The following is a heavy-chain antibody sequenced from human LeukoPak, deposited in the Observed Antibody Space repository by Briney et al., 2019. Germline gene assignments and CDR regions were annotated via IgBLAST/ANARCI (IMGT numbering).Heavy chain of an antibody. D-gene: IGHD1-26*01. CDR1: GYSFTNYW. J-gene: IGHJ4*02. CDR3: ARDAGATYDY. V-gene: IGHV1-18*04. Sequence: GESLKISCKGSGYSFTNYWIGWVRQAPGQGLEWMGWISAYNGNTNYAQKLQGRVTMTTDTSTSTAYMELRSLRSDDTAVYYCARDAGATYDYWGQGTLVTVSS. CDR2: ISAYNGNT.